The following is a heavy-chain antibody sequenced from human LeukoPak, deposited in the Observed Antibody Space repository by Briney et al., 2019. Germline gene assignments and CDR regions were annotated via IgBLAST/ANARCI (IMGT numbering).Heavy chain of an antibody. V-gene: IGHV1-46*01. D-gene: IGHD6-19*01. CDR2: INPSGGST. Sequence: ASVTVSCKASGYTFPSYYMHWVRQAPGQGLEWMGVINPSGGSTSYAQKFQGRVTMTRDTSTSTVYMELSSLRSEDTAVYYCARDLAVAGTDYYYMDVWGKGTTVTVSS. CDR3: ARDLAVAGTDYYYMDV. J-gene: IGHJ6*03. CDR1: GYTFPSYY.